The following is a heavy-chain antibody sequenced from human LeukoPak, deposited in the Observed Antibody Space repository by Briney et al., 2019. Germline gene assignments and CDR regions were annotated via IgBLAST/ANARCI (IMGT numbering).Heavy chain of an antibody. Sequence: ASVKVSCKTSGGTFNSYAISWVRQAPGQGLEWMGGITAIFRTANCAQKFQGRVTITADEFMSTVYMELSSLRSEDTAVYYCARGSAVAGTEWVFECFDYWGQGTLVTVSS. CDR1: GGTFNSYA. CDR3: ARGSAVAGTEWVFECFDY. V-gene: IGHV1-69*13. J-gene: IGHJ4*02. D-gene: IGHD6-19*01. CDR2: ITAIFRTA.